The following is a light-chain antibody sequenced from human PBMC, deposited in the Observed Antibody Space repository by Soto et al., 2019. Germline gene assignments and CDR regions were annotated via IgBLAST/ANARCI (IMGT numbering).Light chain of an antibody. J-gene: IGKJ5*01. CDR2: DAS. CDR3: QQFKSSPIT. Sequence: AIQLTQSPSSLSAFVGDRVTITCRASQGISSALAWDQQKSGKAPKLPIYDASTLESGVPSRFSGRGSGTDFTLTISSLQPEDFATYYCQQFKSSPITFVQGTRLEIK. V-gene: IGKV1-13*02. CDR1: QGISSA.